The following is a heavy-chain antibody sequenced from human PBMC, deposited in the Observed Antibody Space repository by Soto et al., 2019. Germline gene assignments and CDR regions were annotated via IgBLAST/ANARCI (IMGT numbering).Heavy chain of an antibody. V-gene: IGHV1-69*13. CDR1: GGTFSSYA. CDR2: IIPIFGTA. CDR3: ARDGAAAGYYYYYYYGMDV. J-gene: IGHJ6*02. Sequence: SVKVSCKASGGTFSSYAISWVRQAPGQGLEWMGGIIPIFGTANYAQKFQGRVTITADESTSTAYMELSSLRSEDTAVYYCARDGAAAGYYYYYYYGMDVWGQGTTVTVSS. D-gene: IGHD6-13*01.